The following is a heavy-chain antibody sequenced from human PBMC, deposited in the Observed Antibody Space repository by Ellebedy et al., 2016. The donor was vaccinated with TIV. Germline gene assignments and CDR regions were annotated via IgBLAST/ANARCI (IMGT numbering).Heavy chain of an antibody. J-gene: IGHJ6*02. V-gene: IGHV1-2*04. CDR3: ARGMRWFGELPTYYGMDV. CDR2: INPNSGGP. CDR1: GYTFTSYG. D-gene: IGHD3-10*01. Sequence: ASVKVSCXASGYTFTSYGISWVRQAPGQGLEWMGWINPNSGGPNYAQKFQGWVTMTRDTSISTAYMELSRLRSDDTAVYYCARGMRWFGELPTYYGMDVWGQGTTVTVSS.